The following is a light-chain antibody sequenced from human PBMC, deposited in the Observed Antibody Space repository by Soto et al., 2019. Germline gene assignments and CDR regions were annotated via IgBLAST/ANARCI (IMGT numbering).Light chain of an antibody. V-gene: IGLV2-14*01. CDR2: EVS. Sequence: QSALTQPASVSGSPGQSVTISCTGTSSDVGAYNLVSWYQQYPGKAPKLMIYEVSNRPSGVSNRFSGSKSGNTASLTISGLQAEDEADYYCCTSYEGGGMYVFGTGTKVTVL. CDR1: SSDVGAYNL. CDR3: TSYEGGGMYV. J-gene: IGLJ1*01.